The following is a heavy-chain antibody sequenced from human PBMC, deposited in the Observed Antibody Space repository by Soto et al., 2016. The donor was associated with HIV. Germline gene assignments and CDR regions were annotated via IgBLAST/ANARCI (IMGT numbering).Heavy chain of an antibody. D-gene: IGHD2-15*01. V-gene: IGHV4-39*01. CDR3: ARRPLFNCGGGRCQGDS. CDR2: IYYNGKT. Sequence: QLQLQESGPGLVKPSETLSLTCTVSDGSINSNNYYWGWIRQPPGKGPEWIADIYYNGKTFYSLSLQSRVTISIDTSKNQFSLKVNSVTAADTAVYYCARRPLFNCGGGRCQGDSWGREPWSSSRQ. CDR1: DGSINSNNYY. J-gene: IGHJ4*02.